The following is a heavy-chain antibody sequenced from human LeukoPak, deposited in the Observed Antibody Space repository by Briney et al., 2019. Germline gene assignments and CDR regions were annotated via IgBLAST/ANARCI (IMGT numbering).Heavy chain of an antibody. D-gene: IGHD3-16*02. CDR2: IKQDGSEK. CDR1: GFTFSSYW. J-gene: IGHJ4*02. V-gene: IGHV3-7*04. CDR3: ARAKLYYDYVWGSYRLSELDY. Sequence: GGSLRLSCAASGFTFSSYWMSWVRQAPGKGLEWVANIKQDGSEKYYVDSVKGRFTISRDNAKNSLYLHMNSLRAEDTAVYYCARAKLYYDYVWGSYRLSELDYWGQGTLVTVSS.